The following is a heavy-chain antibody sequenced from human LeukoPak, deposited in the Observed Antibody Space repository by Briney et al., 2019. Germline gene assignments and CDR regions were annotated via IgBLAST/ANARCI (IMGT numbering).Heavy chain of an antibody. Sequence: ASVKVSCKASGYTFIDCYMHWVRQAPGQGLEWMGWIDPNSGATDYAQKFQGRVTMSGDTSISTAFMELSRLRSDDTAVYYCATIPGYYDSSGYSKAIDFWGQGTLVTVSS. J-gene: IGHJ4*02. CDR1: GYTFIDCY. V-gene: IGHV1-2*02. CDR3: ATIPGYYDSSGYSKAIDF. D-gene: IGHD3-22*01. CDR2: IDPNSGAT.